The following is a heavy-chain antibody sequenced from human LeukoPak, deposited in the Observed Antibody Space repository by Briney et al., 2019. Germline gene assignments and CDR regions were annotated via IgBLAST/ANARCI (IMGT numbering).Heavy chain of an antibody. CDR3: ARGPRWIAKFLFDY. Sequence: GGSLRLSCAASGFTFSNYWRSGFRQAPGKGLKWLGNIIQDSSENKYVASVKGSFPISRDNAKNSLYLHVNSLRAEDTAVYYCARGPRWIAKFLFDYWGQGNLATVSS. CDR2: IIQDSSEN. CDR1: GFTFSNYW. V-gene: IGHV3-7*01. D-gene: IGHD5-12*01. J-gene: IGHJ4*02.